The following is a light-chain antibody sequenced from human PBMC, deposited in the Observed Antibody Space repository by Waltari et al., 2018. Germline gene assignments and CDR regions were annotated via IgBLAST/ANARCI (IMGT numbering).Light chain of an antibody. CDR3: QQYHTLYT. CDR2: KSS. V-gene: IGKV1-5*03. J-gene: IGKJ2*01. CDR1: QSISSW. Sequence: DIQMTQSPSTLSASVGDRVTITCRASQSISSWLAWYQQKPGKAPKLLIYKSSSLVSWVPSRFSGSGSGTEFTLTISSLQPYDFATYYCQQYHTLYTFGQGTKLEI.